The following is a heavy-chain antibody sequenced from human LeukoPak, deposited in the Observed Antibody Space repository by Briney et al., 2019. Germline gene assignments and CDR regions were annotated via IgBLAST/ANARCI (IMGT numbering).Heavy chain of an antibody. D-gene: IGHD3-22*01. V-gene: IGHV4-34*01. CDR3: ARGPPPYYYDSSGYYSLFDY. J-gene: IGHJ4*02. CDR1: GGSFSGYY. Sequence: SETLSLTCAVYGGSFSGYYRSWIRQPPGKGLEWIGEINHSGSTNYNPSLKSRVTISVDTSKNQFSLKLSSVTAADTAVYYCARGPPPYYYDSSGYYSLFDYWGQGTLVTVSS. CDR2: INHSGST.